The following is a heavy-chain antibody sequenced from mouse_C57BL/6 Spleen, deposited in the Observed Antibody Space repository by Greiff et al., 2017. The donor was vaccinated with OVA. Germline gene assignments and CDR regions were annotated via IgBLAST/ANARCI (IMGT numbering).Heavy chain of an antibody. CDR3: ARGELYAMDD. J-gene: IGHJ4*01. CDR1: GYTFTDYY. V-gene: IGHV1-26*01. CDR2: INPNNGGT. Sequence: VQLQQSGPELVKPGASVKISCKASGYTFTDYYMNWVKQSHGKSLEWIGDINPNNGGTSYNQKFKGKATLTVDKSSSTAYMELRSLTSEDSAVYYCARGELYAMDDWGQGTSVTVSS.